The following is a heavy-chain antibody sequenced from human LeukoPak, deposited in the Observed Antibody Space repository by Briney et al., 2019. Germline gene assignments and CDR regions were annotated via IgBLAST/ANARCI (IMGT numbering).Heavy chain of an antibody. CDR3: ARALYCSSTSCYGTFDY. CDR2: IIPIFGTA. CDR1: GGTFISYA. D-gene: IGHD2-2*01. J-gene: IGHJ4*02. Sequence: SVKVSCKASGGTFISYAISRVRQAPGQGLEWMGGIIPIFGTANYAQKFQGRVTITADESTSTAYMELSSLRSEDTAVYYCARALYCSSTSCYGTFDYRGQGTLVTVSS. V-gene: IGHV1-69*13.